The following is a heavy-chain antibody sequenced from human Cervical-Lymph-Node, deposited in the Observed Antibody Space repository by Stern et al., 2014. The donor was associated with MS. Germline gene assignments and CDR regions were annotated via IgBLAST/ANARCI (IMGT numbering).Heavy chain of an antibody. D-gene: IGHD3-10*01. CDR2: ISTSGGTT. V-gene: IGHV3-23*04. J-gene: IGHJ4*02. CDR1: GFTLSTYA. Sequence: EVQLVESGGGLVQPGESLRLSCAASGFTLSTYAMSWVRQAPGKGLEWVSTISTSGGTTYYADSVKGRFTISRDNSENTLHLHMNGLRAEDAALYYCAILSEDYWGQGTLVTVSS. CDR3: AILSEDY.